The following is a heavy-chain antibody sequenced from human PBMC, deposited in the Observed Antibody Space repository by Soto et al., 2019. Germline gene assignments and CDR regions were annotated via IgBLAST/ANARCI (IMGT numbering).Heavy chain of an antibody. CDR3: AEESVTGGYDYYYYGMDV. V-gene: IGHV3-30*18. CDR1: GFTFSSYD. J-gene: IGHJ6*02. D-gene: IGHD5-12*01. Sequence: QVQLVESGGGVVQPGRSLRLSCAASGFTFSSYDMHWVRQAPGKGLEWMAVISYDGSNKHYADSVKGRFTIYRDNSKNTPFLQMNSLRADDTAVYYCAEESVTGGYDYYYYGMDVWGQGTTVTVSS. CDR2: ISYDGSNK.